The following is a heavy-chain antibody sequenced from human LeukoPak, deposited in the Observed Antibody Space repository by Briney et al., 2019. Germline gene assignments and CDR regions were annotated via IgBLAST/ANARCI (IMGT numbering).Heavy chain of an antibody. CDR2: ITYDGNNK. CDR1: GFSFSNCG. Sequence: SGRSLRLSCAASGFSFSNCGMHWVRQAPGKGLEGVAVITYDGNNKYYVDSVKGRFTISRDNSKNTLYLQMSSLRGEDTAVYYCTKDYSSGWYGGIDYWGQGALVTVSS. J-gene: IGHJ4*02. V-gene: IGHV3-30*18. D-gene: IGHD6-19*01. CDR3: TKDYSSGWYGGIDY.